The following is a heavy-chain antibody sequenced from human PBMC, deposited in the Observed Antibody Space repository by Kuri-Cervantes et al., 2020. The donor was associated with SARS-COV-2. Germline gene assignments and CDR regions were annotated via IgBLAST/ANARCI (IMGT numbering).Heavy chain of an antibody. CDR1: GGSFSGYY. J-gene: IGHJ3*02. D-gene: IGHD3-16*01. CDR3: ARHVFTPNLVWGDAFDI. V-gene: IGHV4-34*01. Sequence: SETLSLTCAVYGGSFSGYYWSWIRQPPGKGLEWIGEINHSGSTNYNPSLKSRVTISVDTSKNQFSLKLSSVTAADTAVYYCARHVFTPNLVWGDAFDIWGQGAMVTVSS. CDR2: INHSGST.